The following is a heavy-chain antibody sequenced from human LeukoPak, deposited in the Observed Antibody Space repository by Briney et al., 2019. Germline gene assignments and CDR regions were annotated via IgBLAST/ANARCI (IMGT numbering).Heavy chain of an antibody. D-gene: IGHD7-27*01. Sequence: ASVKVSCKASGYTFTGYYIHLVRQAPGQGLEWMGWINPNSGGTIYAQKFQGRVTMTRDTSISTVYMELSRLRSDDTAVYYCARTDNWGFDYWGQGTLVTVSS. V-gene: IGHV1-2*02. CDR1: GYTFTGYY. CDR2: INPNSGGT. J-gene: IGHJ4*02. CDR3: ARTDNWGFDY.